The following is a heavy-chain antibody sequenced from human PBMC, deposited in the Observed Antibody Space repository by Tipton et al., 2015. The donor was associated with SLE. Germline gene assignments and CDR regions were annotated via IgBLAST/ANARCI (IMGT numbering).Heavy chain of an antibody. D-gene: IGHD3-3*01. CDR1: GGSFSAYY. V-gene: IGHV4-34*01. CDR2: INHSGST. CDR3: ARDTPLTYDFWSGYYGAFDI. J-gene: IGHJ3*02. Sequence: TLSLTCAVYGGSFSAYYWSWIRQPPGKGLEWIGEINHSGSTNYNPSLKSRVTISVDTSKNQFSLKLSSVTAADTAVYYCARDTPLTYDFWSGYYGAFDIWGQGTMVTVSS.